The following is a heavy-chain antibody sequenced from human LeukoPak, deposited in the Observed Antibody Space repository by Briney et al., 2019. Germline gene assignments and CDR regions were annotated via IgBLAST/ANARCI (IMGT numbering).Heavy chain of an antibody. J-gene: IGHJ3*02. D-gene: IGHD2-2*01. V-gene: IGHV3-23*01. Sequence: GGSLRLSCAASGFTFSSYAMSWVRQAPGKGLEWVSAISGSGGSTYYADSVKGRFTISRDNSKNTLYLQMNSLRAEDTAVYYCAREMGEGHCSSTSCPLRDAFDIWGQGTMVTVSS. CDR1: GFTFSSYA. CDR2: ISGSGGST. CDR3: AREMGEGHCSSTSCPLRDAFDI.